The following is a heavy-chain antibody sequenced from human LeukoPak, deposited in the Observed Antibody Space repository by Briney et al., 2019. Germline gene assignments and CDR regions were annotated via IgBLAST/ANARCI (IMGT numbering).Heavy chain of an antibody. D-gene: IGHD3-22*01. CDR3: ARGYDSSGVDY. V-gene: IGHV4-34*01. J-gene: IGHJ4*02. Sequence: SETLSLTCAVYGGSFSGYYWSWIRQPPGKGLEWIGSIYYSGSTYYNPSLKSRVTISVDTSKNQFSLKLSSVTAADTAVYYCARGYDSSGVDYWGQGTLVTVSS. CDR1: GGSFSGYY. CDR2: IYYSGST.